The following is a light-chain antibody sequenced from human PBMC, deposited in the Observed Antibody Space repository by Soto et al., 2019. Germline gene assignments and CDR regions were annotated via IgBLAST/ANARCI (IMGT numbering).Light chain of an antibody. J-gene: IGLJ1*01. CDR2: EAS. Sequence: QSVLTQPASVSGSPGQSITISCTGTSSDVGGYNYVSWYQQHPGKAPKLMIYEASNQPSGVSNRFSGSKSGNTASLTISGLQAEDEADYYCSSYTSSSIDYVFGTGTKLTVL. CDR3: SSYTSSSIDYV. CDR1: SSDVGGYNY. V-gene: IGLV2-14*01.